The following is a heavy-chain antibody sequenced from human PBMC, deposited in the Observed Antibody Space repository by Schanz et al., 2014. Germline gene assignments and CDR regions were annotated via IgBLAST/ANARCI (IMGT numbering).Heavy chain of an antibody. V-gene: IGHV3-30*03. Sequence: QVQLVESGGGVVQPGRSRRLSCEASGFTFSSYGMHWVRPAPGKGLEWVAVISYDGNNEDYADSVKGRFSISRDNSQNTLYLQMDSLRPEDTAVYYCARGTDTAMEHRPFDYWGQGTLVTVSS. CDR3: ARGTDTAMEHRPFDY. CDR1: GFTFSSYG. CDR2: ISYDGNNE. D-gene: IGHD5-18*01. J-gene: IGHJ4*02.